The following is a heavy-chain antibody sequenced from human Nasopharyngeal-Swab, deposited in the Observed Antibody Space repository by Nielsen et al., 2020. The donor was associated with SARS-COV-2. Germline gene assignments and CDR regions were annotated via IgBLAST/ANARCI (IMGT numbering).Heavy chain of an antibody. CDR3: AKEGATGWFDP. CDR2: TSQNSGT. J-gene: IGHJ5*02. Sequence: SETLSLTCSVSGVSITSQYWSWIRQPPGKGLEWIGYTSQNSGTSYNPSLKSRVTIFMDTSKNQFSLRLRSVSAADTAVYSCAKEGATGWFDPWGQGTLVTVSS. V-gene: IGHV4-59*11. CDR1: GVSITSQY.